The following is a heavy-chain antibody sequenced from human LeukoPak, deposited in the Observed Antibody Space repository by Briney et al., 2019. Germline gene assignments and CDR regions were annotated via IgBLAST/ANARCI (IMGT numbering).Heavy chain of an antibody. Sequence: SETLSLTCAVYGGSFSGYYWSWIRQPPGKGLEWIGEINHSGSTNYNPSLKGRVTISVDTSKNQFSLKLSSVTAADTAVYYCARDSSIAARSWFDPWGQGTLVTVSS. CDR1: GGSFSGYY. J-gene: IGHJ5*02. CDR2: INHSGST. CDR3: ARDSSIAARSWFDP. V-gene: IGHV4-34*01. D-gene: IGHD6-6*01.